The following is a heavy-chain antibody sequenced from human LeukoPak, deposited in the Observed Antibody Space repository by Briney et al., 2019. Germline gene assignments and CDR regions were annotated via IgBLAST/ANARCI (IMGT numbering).Heavy chain of an antibody. CDR2: ISWSSGSI. D-gene: IGHD5-12*01. Sequence: GRSLRLSCAASGFTFDDYTMHWVRQAPGKGLEWVSGISWSSGSIGYADSVKGRFTISRDNAKNSLYLQMNSLRAEDMALYYCAKGDRGEWLPPDYWGQGTLVTVSS. J-gene: IGHJ4*02. CDR3: AKGDRGEWLPPDY. V-gene: IGHV3-9*03. CDR1: GFTFDDYT.